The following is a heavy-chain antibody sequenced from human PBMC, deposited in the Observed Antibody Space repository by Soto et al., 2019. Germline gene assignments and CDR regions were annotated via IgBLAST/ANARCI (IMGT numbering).Heavy chain of an antibody. D-gene: IGHD2-2*01. CDR3: ARSIEGCSSTSCYAGASPYYFDY. V-gene: IGHV4-59*06. J-gene: IGHJ4*02. Sequence: SETLSLTCTVSGGSISSYYWSWIRQHPGKGLEWIGYFYYSGSTYYNPSLKCRVTISVDTSKNQFSLELCSVTAADTAVYYCARSIEGCSSTSCYAGASPYYFDYWGQGTLVTVSS. CDR1: GGSISSYY. CDR2: FYYSGST.